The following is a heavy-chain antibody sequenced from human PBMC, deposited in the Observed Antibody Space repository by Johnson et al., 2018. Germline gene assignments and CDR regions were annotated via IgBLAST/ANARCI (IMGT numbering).Heavy chain of an antibody. Sequence: QRVESFLVFLHPFFSLLLSFSSSGFPFRRSAMHWVRQATGPGLEWVSAIGTAGDTYYPGSVKGRFTISRENAKNSLYLQMNSLRAEDTAVYYCAREEGYGYFQHWGQGTLVTVSS. CDR2: IGTAGDT. D-gene: IGHD5-18*01. CDR1: GFPFRRSA. V-gene: IGHV3-13*01. CDR3: AREEGYGYFQH. J-gene: IGHJ1*01.